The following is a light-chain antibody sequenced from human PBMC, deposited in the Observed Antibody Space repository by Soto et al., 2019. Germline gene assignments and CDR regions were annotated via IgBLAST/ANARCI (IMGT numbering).Light chain of an antibody. CDR2: DAS. J-gene: IGKJ2*01. V-gene: IGKV1-33*01. Sequence: DIQMTQSPSSLSASLGDRVTSTCQASQAISKYLHWYHQRPGKAPILVIYDASNLEAGAPSRFSGGGSGTSFTLTICSLQPEDIGTYFCQQYNNLPYTFGQGTKLDIK. CDR3: QQYNNLPYT. CDR1: QAISKY.